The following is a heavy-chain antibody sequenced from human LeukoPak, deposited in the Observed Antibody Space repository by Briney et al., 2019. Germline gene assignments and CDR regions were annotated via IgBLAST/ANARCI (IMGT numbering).Heavy chain of an antibody. CDR3: ARGSRIQTFDY. J-gene: IGHJ4*02. Sequence: PSETLSLTCTVSGGSISNYFWSWIRQPPGKGLEWIGYIFDSGSTNYNPSLKSRVTISVDTSKNQFSLKLSSVTAADTAVYYCARGSRIQTFDYWGQGTLVTVSS. D-gene: IGHD2-15*01. V-gene: IGHV4-59*01. CDR2: IFDSGST. CDR1: GGSISNYF.